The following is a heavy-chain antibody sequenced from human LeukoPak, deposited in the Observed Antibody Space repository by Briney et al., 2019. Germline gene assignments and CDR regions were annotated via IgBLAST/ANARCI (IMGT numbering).Heavy chain of an antibody. CDR2: VYYRGSA. CDR3: ARGRGAVAGTFDY. CDR1: GGSISSYY. V-gene: IGHV4-59*01. Sequence: PSETLSLTCTVSGGSISSYYWSWIRQPPGKGLEWIGYVYYRGSANYNPSLKSRVTISVDTSKNQFSLKLSSVTAADTAVYYCARGRGAVAGTFDYWGQGTLVTVSS. J-gene: IGHJ4*02. D-gene: IGHD6-19*01.